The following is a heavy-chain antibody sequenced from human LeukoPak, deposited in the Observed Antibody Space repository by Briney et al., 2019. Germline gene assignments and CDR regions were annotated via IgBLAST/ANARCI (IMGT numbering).Heavy chain of an antibody. CDR1: GGSISSYY. V-gene: IGHV4-59*01. CDR3: ARDNEGSYFDN. CDR2: IYYSGST. D-gene: IGHD3-10*01. J-gene: IGHJ4*03. Sequence: PSETLSLTCTVSGGSISSYYWTWIRQPPGKGLEWIGYIYYSGSTSYNPSLKSRVTISLDTSKNQFSLNLSSVIAADTAVYYCARDNEGSYFDNRGHGTLFTVSS.